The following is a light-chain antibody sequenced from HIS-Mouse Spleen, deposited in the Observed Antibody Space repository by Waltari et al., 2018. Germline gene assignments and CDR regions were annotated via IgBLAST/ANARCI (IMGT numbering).Light chain of an antibody. CDR3: YSTDSSGNHRV. Sequence: SYELTQPPPVSVSPGQTARITCSGDALPKKYAYWYQQKSGQAPVLVIYEDSKRPPGIPGRFSGSSSGTIATLTISGAQVEDEADYYCYSTDSSGNHRVFGGGTKLTVL. CDR1: ALPKKY. J-gene: IGLJ2*01. CDR2: EDS. V-gene: IGLV3-10*01.